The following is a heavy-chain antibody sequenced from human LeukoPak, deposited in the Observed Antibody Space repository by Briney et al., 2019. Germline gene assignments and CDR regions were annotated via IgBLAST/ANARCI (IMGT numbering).Heavy chain of an antibody. D-gene: IGHD6-6*01. J-gene: IGHJ6*03. CDR2: ISAYNGNT. CDR1: GYTFTSYG. V-gene: IGHV1-18*01. Sequence: ASVKVSCKASGYTFTSYGISWVRQAPGQGLQWMGWISAYNGNTNYAQKLQGRVTMTTDTSTSTAYMELRSLRSDDTAVHYCARDLGAARFPPGDYYYYYVDVWGKGTTVTISS. CDR3: ARDLGAARFPPGDYYYYYVDV.